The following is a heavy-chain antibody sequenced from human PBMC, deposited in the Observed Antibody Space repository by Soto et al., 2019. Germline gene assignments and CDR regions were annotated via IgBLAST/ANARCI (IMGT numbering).Heavy chain of an antibody. CDR1: GGTFRSYA. D-gene: IGHD2-15*01. Sequence: QVQLVQSGAEVKKPGSSVTVSCKASGGTFRSYAISWVRPAPGQGLAWMGGIIPIFGTANYAPKFQGRVTITADESTSTAYMELSSLRSEDTAVYYCARDPGVGVAAPRGGGGMDVWGQGTTVTVSS. CDR3: ARDPGVGVAAPRGGGGMDV. V-gene: IGHV1-69*01. CDR2: IIPIFGTA. J-gene: IGHJ6*02.